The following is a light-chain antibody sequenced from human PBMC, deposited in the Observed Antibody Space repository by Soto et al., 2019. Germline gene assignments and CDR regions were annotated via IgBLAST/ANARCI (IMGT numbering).Light chain of an antibody. J-gene: IGKJ1*01. CDR2: GAS. CDR3: QQYENSRT. CDR1: QSISGC. V-gene: IGKV1-5*01. Sequence: DIHMTQSPSTLSASAGDRVTITCRASQSISGCLAWYQQKPGKAPKLLIYGASNLVSGVPSRFSGSGSGTEFSLTISSLQPDDCATYYCQQYENSRTFGQGTKVDIK.